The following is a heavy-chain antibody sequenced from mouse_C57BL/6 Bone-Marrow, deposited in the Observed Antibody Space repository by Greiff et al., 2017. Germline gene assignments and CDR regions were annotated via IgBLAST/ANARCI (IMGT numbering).Heavy chain of an antibody. CDR2: IDPSDSYT. J-gene: IGHJ4*01. CDR3: ARGSYAMGY. D-gene: IGHD3-1*01. CDR1: GYSFTSYW. V-gene: IGHV1-69*01. Sequence: QVQLKQPGAELVMPGASVKLSCKASGYSFTSYWMHWVKQRPGQGLEWIGEIDPSDSYTNYHQKFKCKSTLTVDKSSSTDYMQLSSLTSEDSAVYYCARGSYAMGYWGQGTSVTVSS.